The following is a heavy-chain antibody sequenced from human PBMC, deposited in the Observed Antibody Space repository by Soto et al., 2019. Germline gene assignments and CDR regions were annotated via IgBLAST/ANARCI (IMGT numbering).Heavy chain of an antibody. V-gene: IGHV4-31*03. J-gene: IGHJ4*02. CDR2: IYYSGST. D-gene: IGHD1-1*01. Sequence: QVQLQESGPGLVKPSQTLSLTCTVSGGSISSGGYYWSWIRQHPGKGLEWIGYIYYSGSTYYNPSLERRVTISVDTSKNQFSLRLSSVTAADTAVYYCARWPQLEPRFDYWGQGTLVTVSS. CDR3: ARWPQLEPRFDY. CDR1: GGSISSGGYY.